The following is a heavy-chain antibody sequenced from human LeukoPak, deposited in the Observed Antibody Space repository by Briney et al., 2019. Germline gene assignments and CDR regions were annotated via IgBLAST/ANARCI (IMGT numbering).Heavy chain of an antibody. CDR1: GYTFTDYY. CDR3: ATRSVAVAGKISYYYYYYMDV. J-gene: IGHJ6*03. V-gene: IGHV1-69-2*01. Sequence: GATVNISRTVSGYTFTDYYTLWVQQAPGKGVVCMRFVDPEDGATIYAEKFQGRVTITADTSTDTAYMELSSLRSEDTAVYYCATRSVAVAGKISYYYYYYMDVWGKGTTVTVSS. CDR2: VDPEDGAT. D-gene: IGHD6-19*01.